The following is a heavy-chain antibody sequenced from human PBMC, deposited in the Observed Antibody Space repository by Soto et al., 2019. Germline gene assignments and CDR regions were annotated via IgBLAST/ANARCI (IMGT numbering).Heavy chain of an antibody. CDR3: ARSQGSSTSLEIYYYYYYGMDV. CDR1: GGTFSSYA. CDR2: IIPISGTA. J-gene: IGHJ6*02. D-gene: IGHD2-2*01. V-gene: IGHV1-69*01. Sequence: QVQLVQSGAEVKKPGPSVKVSCKASGGTFSSYAISWVRQAPGQGLEWMGGIIPISGTANYAQKFQGRVTITADESTSTAYMELSSLRSEDTAVYYCARSQGSSTSLEIYYYYYYGMDVWDQGTTVTVSS.